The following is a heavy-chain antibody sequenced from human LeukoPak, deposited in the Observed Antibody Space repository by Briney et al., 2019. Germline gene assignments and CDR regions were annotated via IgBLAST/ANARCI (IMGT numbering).Heavy chain of an antibody. Sequence: GGSLRLSCAASGFTFSNAWMSWVRQAPGKGLQWVGRIKSKADGGTTDYVAPVKGRFTISRDDSENMLYLQLNGLKTEDTAIYYCTTNPTVTTNRGFWGQGTLVTASS. D-gene: IGHD4-17*01. CDR1: GFTFSNAW. CDR2: IKSKADGGTT. CDR3: TTNPTVTTNRGF. V-gene: IGHV3-15*01. J-gene: IGHJ4*02.